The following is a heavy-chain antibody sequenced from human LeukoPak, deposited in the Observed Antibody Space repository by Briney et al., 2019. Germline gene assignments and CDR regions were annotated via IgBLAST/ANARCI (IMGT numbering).Heavy chain of an antibody. CDR3: AREYYDILTGSDYFDY. Sequence: PSETLSLTCTVSGGSISSGGYYWSWIRQHPGKGLEWIGYIYYSGSTYYNPSLKSRVTISVDTSKNQFSLKLSSVTAADTAVYYCAREYYDILTGSDYFDYWGQGTLVTVSS. CDR1: GGSISSGGYY. J-gene: IGHJ4*02. D-gene: IGHD3-9*01. V-gene: IGHV4-31*03. CDR2: IYYSGST.